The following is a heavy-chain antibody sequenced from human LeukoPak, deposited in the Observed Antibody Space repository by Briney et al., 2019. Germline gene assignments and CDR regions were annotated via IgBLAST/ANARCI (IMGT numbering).Heavy chain of an antibody. Sequence: ASVKVSCKASGYTFTSYGISWVRQAPGQGLEWMGWISAYNGNTNYAQKLQGRVTMTTDTSTSTAYMELRSLRSDDTAVYYCARAHDSSGYYPKYYFDYWGQGTLVTVSS. CDR1: GYTFTSYG. D-gene: IGHD3-22*01. V-gene: IGHV1-18*01. J-gene: IGHJ4*02. CDR3: ARAHDSSGYYPKYYFDY. CDR2: ISAYNGNT.